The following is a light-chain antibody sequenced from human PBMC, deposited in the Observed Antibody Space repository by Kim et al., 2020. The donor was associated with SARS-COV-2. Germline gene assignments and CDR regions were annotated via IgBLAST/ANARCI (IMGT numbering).Light chain of an antibody. CDR1: QGISSY. V-gene: IGKV1-8*01. CDR2: AAS. Sequence: AIRITQSPSSLSASTGDRVTITCRASQGISSYLAWYQQKPGKAPKLLIYAASTLQSGVPSRFSGSGSGTDFTLTISCLQSEDFATYYCQQYYSYPRTFGQGNKVDIK. J-gene: IGKJ1*01. CDR3: QQYYSYPRT.